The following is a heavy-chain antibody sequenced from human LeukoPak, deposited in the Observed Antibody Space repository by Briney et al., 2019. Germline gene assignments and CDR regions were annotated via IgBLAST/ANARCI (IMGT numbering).Heavy chain of an antibody. CDR1: GFTFSTYG. D-gene: IGHD6-19*01. Sequence: GGSLRLSCAASGFTFSTYGMLWVRQAPGQGPEWVALIRYDGSNKYYADSAKGRFTISRDNSKNTLYLQMNSLRVEDTAMYYCAKAGTQQWLLFVGVYWGQGALVTVSS. V-gene: IGHV3-30*02. CDR2: IRYDGSNK. J-gene: IGHJ4*02. CDR3: AKAGTQQWLLFVGVY.